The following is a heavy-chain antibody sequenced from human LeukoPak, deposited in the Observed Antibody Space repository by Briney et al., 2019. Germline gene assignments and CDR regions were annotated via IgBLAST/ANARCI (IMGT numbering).Heavy chain of an antibody. D-gene: IGHD1-26*01. CDR1: GGSIRSYY. V-gene: IGHV4-59*12. CDR3: ASGSYEDAFDI. Sequence: SETLSLTCTVSGGSIRSYYWSWIRQPPGKGLEWIGYIYYSGSTNYNPSLKSRVTISVDTSKNQFSLKLSSVTAADTAVYYCASGSYEDAFDIWGQGTMVTVSS. CDR2: IYYSGST. J-gene: IGHJ3*02.